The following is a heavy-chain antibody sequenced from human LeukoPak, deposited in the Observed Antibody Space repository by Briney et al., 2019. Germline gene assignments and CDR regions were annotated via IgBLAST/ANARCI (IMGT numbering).Heavy chain of an antibody. J-gene: IGHJ1*01. CDR2: INPNSGGT. D-gene: IGHD1-26*01. CDR3: AGDSGSYLFQH. V-gene: IGHV1-2*02. CDR1: GGTFSSYA. Sequence: GSSVKVSCKASGGTFSSYAISWVRQAPGQGLEWMGWINPNSGGTNFAQNFQGRVTMTRDTSISTAYMELIRLTSDDTAVYYCAGDSGSYLFQHWGQGTLVTVSS.